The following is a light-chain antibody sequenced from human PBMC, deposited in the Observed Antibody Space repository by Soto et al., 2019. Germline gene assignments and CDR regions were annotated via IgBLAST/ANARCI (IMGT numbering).Light chain of an antibody. J-gene: IGLJ2*01. Sequence: QSVLAQPPSASGTHGQRVTISCSGSSSNIGSNTVNWYQQLPGTAPKLLIYSNNQRPSGVPDRFSGSKSGTSASLAISGLQSENEADYYCAAWDDSLNGSKVVFGGGTKLTVL. CDR2: SNN. CDR1: SSNIGSNT. V-gene: IGLV1-44*01. CDR3: AAWDDSLNGSKVV.